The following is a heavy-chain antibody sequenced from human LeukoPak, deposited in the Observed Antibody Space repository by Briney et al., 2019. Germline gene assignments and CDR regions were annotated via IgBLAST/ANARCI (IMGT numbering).Heavy chain of an antibody. V-gene: IGHV4-61*02. CDR3: ARTAKGGTYYYDSSGYHNDAFDI. J-gene: IGHJ4*02. Sequence: SQTLSLTCTVSGGSISSGSYYWSWIRQPAGKGLEWIGRIYTSGSTNYNPSLKSRVTISVDTSKNQFSLKLSSVTAADTAVYYCARTAKGGTYYYDSSGYHNDAFDIWGQGTLVTVSS. CDR1: GGSISSGSYY. D-gene: IGHD3-22*01. CDR2: IYTSGST.